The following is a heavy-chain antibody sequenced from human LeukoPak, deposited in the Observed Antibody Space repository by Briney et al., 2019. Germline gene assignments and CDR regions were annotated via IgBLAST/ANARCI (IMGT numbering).Heavy chain of an antibody. CDR1: GYSFTSFG. CDR2: ISAYNGNT. D-gene: IGHD2-2*01. V-gene: IGHV1-18*01. J-gene: IGHJ6*02. Sequence: ASVKVSCKTSGYSFTSFGISWVRQAPGQGLEWMGWISAYNGNTNYAQKLQGRVTMTTDTSTSTAYMELRSLRSDDTAVYYCARDNVVVPTSRDYYYYGTDVWGQGTTVTVSS. CDR3: ARDNVVVPTSRDYYYYGTDV.